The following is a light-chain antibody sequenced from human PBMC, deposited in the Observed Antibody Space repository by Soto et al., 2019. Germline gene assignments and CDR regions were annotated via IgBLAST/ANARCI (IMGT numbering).Light chain of an antibody. Sequence: EIVLTQSPGTLSLSPGERATLSCGASQSISSSYLAWYQKKPGQAPRLLIYGPANRATAIPDRFSASGSGTDFTLTISGLEPEGSAVYYCQQYTDSPLTFGGGTKVEIK. CDR3: QQYTDSPLT. CDR2: GPA. CDR1: QSISSSY. V-gene: IGKV3-20*01. J-gene: IGKJ4*01.